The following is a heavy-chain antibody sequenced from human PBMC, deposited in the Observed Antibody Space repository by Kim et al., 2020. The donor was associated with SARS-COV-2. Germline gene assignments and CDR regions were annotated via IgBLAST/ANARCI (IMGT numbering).Heavy chain of an antibody. CDR1: GYTLTELS. Sequence: ASVKVSCKVSGYTLTELSMHWVRQAPGKGLEWMGGFDPEDGETIYAQKFQGRVTMTEDTSTDTAYMELSSLRSEDTAVYYCATDDSYYYDSSGYQAFDIWGQGTMVTVSS. J-gene: IGHJ3*02. D-gene: IGHD3-22*01. V-gene: IGHV1-24*01. CDR3: ATDDSYYYDSSGYQAFDI. CDR2: FDPEDGET.